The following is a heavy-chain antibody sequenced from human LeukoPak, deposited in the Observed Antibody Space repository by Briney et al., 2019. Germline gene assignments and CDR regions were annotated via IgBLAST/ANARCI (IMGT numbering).Heavy chain of an antibody. V-gene: IGHV3-7*01. CDR2: IKKDGSEK. CDR1: GFIFSTYW. J-gene: IGHJ4*02. Sequence: GGSLRLSCAASGFIFSTYWMSWVRQAPGKGLEWVANIKKDGSEKYYVDSVKGRFTISRDNAKNSLYLQMNSLRVDDTAIYYCARGYYYTSGTYAWGYWGQGTQVTVSS. D-gene: IGHD3-10*01. CDR3: ARGYYYTSGTYAWGY.